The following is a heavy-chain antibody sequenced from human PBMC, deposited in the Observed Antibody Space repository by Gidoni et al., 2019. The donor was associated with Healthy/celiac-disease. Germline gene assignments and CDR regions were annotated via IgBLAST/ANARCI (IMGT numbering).Heavy chain of an antibody. CDR2: ISYDGSNK. CDR1: GFTFSRYA. Sequence: QVQLVESGGGVVQPGRSLRLSCAASGFTFSRYAMHWVRQAPGKGLEWVAVISYDGSNKYYADSVKGRFTISRDNSKNTLYLQMNSLRAEDTAVYYCARARLGYCSSTSCLYYYYYYGMDVWGQGTTVTVSS. CDR3: ARARLGYCSSTSCLYYYYYYGMDV. D-gene: IGHD2-2*01. J-gene: IGHJ6*02. V-gene: IGHV3-30*04.